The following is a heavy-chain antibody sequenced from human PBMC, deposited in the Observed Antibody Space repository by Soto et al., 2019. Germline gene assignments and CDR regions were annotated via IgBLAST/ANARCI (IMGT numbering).Heavy chain of an antibody. CDR3: AKDKGSYCSSTSCSPFDY. CDR1: GITFSSYC. CDR2: ISYDGSNK. J-gene: IGHJ4*02. D-gene: IGHD2-2*01. Sequence: SLIVTCASSGITFSSYCMHLVLQAPGKGLEWVAVISYDGSNKYYADSVKGRFTISRDNSKNTLYLQMNSLRAEDTAVYYCAKDKGSYCSSTSCSPFDYWGQGTLVTVSS. V-gene: IGHV3-30*18.